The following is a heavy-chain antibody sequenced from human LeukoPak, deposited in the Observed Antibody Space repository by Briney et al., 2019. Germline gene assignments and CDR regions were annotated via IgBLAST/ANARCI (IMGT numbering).Heavy chain of an antibody. CDR1: GRTISIHA. CDR3: ARGGPFSIAAARVYYFDY. D-gene: IGHD6-13*01. CDR2: ISTYNGNT. Sequence: ASMHVSCKASGRTISIHAISWVRHAPGPGHAWMGWISTYNGNTNYAQKLHARVTMTTDTSTSTAYMELRSPRSDDTAMYYCARGGPFSIAAARVYYFDYWGQGTLVTVSS. V-gene: IGHV1-18*01. J-gene: IGHJ4*02.